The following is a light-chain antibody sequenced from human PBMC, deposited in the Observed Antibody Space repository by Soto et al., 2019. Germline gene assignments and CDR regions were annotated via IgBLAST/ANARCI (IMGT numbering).Light chain of an antibody. J-gene: IGKJ1*01. CDR1: QSVSNN. Sequence: ILMTQSPATLSVSPGERATLSCRASQSVSNNLAWYQQKPGQAPRLLIYDASTRATGIPARFSGSGSGTEFTTTISGLQSEAFAVYDCQQYNNWPPWTFGQGTKVEIK. CDR2: DAS. V-gene: IGKV3-15*01. CDR3: QQYNNWPPWT.